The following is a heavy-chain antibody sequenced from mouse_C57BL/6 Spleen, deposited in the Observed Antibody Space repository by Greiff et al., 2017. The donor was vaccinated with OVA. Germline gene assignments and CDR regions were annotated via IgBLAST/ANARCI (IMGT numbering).Heavy chain of an antibody. CDR1: GFTFSDYG. Sequence: EVQLVESGGGLVKPGGSLKLSCAASGFTFSDYGMHWVRQAPEKGLEWVAYISSGSSTIYYADTVKGRFTISRDNAKNTLFLQMTSLRSEDTAMYYCARKEVITGTYYFDYWGQGTTLTVSS. V-gene: IGHV5-17*01. CDR2: ISSGSSTI. D-gene: IGHD4-1*01. CDR3: ARKEVITGTYYFDY. J-gene: IGHJ2*01.